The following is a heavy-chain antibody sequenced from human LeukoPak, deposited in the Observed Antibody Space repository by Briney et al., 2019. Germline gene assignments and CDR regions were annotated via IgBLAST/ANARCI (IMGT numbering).Heavy chain of an antibody. CDR2: INPSGGST. V-gene: IGHV1-46*01. CDR3: ARDGRNCSGGSCHTSPFYYYYYYGMDV. J-gene: IGHJ6*02. Sequence: ASVKVSCTASGYTFTSYYMHWVRQAPGQGLEWMGIINPSGGSTSYAQKSQGRVTMTRDTSTSTVYMELSSLRSEDTAVYYCARDGRNCSGGSCHTSPFYYYYYYGMDVWGQGTTVTVSS. D-gene: IGHD2-15*01. CDR1: GYTFTSYY.